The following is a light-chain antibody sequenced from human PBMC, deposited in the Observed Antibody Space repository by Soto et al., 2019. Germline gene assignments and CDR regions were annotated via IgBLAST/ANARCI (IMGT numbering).Light chain of an antibody. Sequence: QSVLTQPPSASGTPGQRVTISCSGSSSHIGSNYVYWYQHLPGTAPKLLIYRNNQRPSGVPDRFSGSKSGTSASLAISGLRSEDEADYYCAAWDDSLSRVVFGGGTKVTVL. J-gene: IGLJ2*01. CDR3: AAWDDSLSRVV. CDR1: SSHIGSNY. V-gene: IGLV1-47*01. CDR2: RNN.